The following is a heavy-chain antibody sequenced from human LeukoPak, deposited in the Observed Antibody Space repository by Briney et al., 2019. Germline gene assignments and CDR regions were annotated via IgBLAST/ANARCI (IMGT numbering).Heavy chain of an antibody. CDR2: IIPIFGTA. CDR1: GGTFSSYA. Sequence: SVKVSCKASGGTFSSYAISWVRQAPGQGLEWMGRIIPIFGTANYAQKFQGRVTITTDESTSKAYMELSSLRSEDTAVYYCARGRPGAVIDYWGQGTLVTVSS. J-gene: IGHJ4*02. V-gene: IGHV1-69*05. D-gene: IGHD1-14*01. CDR3: ARGRPGAVIDY.